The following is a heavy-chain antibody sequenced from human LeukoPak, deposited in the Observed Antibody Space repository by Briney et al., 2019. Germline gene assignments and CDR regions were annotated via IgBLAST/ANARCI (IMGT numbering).Heavy chain of an antibody. CDR1: GFTFSDHW. Sequence: GGSLRLSCVASGFTFSDHWMSWVRQAPGKGLEWVANIKQDESKRHYVDSVKGRFTISIDNAKHSLYLQFNRLSAEHMVVYDGAKDASLYCSGNDCYWAFGRWGQGTLVTVSS. CDR2: IKQDESKR. V-gene: IGHV3-7*01. CDR3: AKDASLYCSGNDCYWAFGR. D-gene: IGHD2-15*01. J-gene: IGHJ4*02.